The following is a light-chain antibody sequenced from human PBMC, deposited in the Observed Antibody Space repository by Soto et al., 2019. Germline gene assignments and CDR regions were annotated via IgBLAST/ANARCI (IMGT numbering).Light chain of an antibody. CDR1: QSVRSNY. V-gene: IGKV3-20*01. CDR2: GAS. Sequence: EIVLTQSPGTLSLSPGERATLACRASQSVRSNYLAWYQQKPGQAPRLLIYGASSRATGIPDRFSGSGSGTDFTLTISRLEPEDLQVYYCQQYHTSPLMFGQGTKVDIK. CDR3: QQYHTSPLM. J-gene: IGKJ1*01.